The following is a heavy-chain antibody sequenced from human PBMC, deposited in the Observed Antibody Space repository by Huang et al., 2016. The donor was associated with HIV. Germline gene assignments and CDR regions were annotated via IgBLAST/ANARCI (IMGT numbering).Heavy chain of an antibody. D-gene: IGHD5-18*01. J-gene: IGHJ4*02. CDR1: GFPFNRFS. CDR2: SSGGGSPI. CDR3: ARVAYSYGMH. V-gene: IGHV3-48*01. Sequence: EESGGGLVQPGGSLRLSCAAPGFPFNRFSMNWVRQAPGRGLWWVSYSSGGGSPIYYADSVKVRFTISRDNGKNVVSLEMNSLRAEDTAVYYCARVAYSYGMHWGQGTLVTVSS.